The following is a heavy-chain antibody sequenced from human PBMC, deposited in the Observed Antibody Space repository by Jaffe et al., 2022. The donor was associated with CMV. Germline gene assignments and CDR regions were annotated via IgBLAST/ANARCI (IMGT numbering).Heavy chain of an antibody. CDR3: ARTRRLGTFDY. CDR2: IYYSGST. Sequence: QLQLQESGPGLVKPSETLSLTCTVSGGSISSSSYYWGWIRQPPGKGLEWIGSIYYSGSTYYNPSLKSRVTISVDTSKNQFSLKLSSVTAADTAVYYCARTRRLGTFDYWGQGTLVTVSS. D-gene: IGHD3-16*01. V-gene: IGHV4-39*01. CDR1: GGSISSSSYY. J-gene: IGHJ4*02.